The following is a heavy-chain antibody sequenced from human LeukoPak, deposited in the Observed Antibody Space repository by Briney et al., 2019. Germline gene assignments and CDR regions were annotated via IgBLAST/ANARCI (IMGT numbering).Heavy chain of an antibody. CDR3: ARETPGDTLVSWYFDL. CDR1: GGSVSSGSYY. CDR2: IYTSGST. Sequence: SETLSLTCTVSGGSVSSGSYYWSWIRQPAGKGLEWIGRIYTSGSTNYNPSLKSRVTMSVDTSKNQFSLKLSSVTAADTAVYYCARETPGDTLVSWYFDLWGRGTLVTVSS. J-gene: IGHJ2*01. D-gene: IGHD2-2*02. V-gene: IGHV4-61*02.